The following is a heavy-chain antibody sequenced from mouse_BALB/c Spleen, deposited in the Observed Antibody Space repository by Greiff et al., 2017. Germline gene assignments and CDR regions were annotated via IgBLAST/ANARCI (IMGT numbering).Heavy chain of an antibody. CDR1: GYAFSSYW. V-gene: IGHV1-80*01. J-gene: IGHJ3*01. D-gene: IGHD1-1*01. CDR3: ASDYYGSFAY. CDR2: IYPGDGDT. Sequence: QVQLQQSGAELVRPGSSVKISCKASGYAFSSYWMNWVKQRPGQGLEWIGQIYPGDGDTNYNGKFKGKATLTADKSSSTAYMQLSSLTSEDSAVYFCASDYYGSFAYWGQGTLVTVSA.